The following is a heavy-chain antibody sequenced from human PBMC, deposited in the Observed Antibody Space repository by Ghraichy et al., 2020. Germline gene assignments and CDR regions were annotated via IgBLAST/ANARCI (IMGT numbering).Heavy chain of an antibody. D-gene: IGHD5-18*01. CDR1: GFTFSTYW. Sequence: GSLRLSCSGSGFTFSTYWFHWVRQAPGRRPEWVSRISDDGNTPAYADSVRGRFTISRDNAKNTLYLQMNSLRVEDTAVYYCARVLGDRYGEQDYWGQGTLVTVSS. CDR3: ARVLGDRYGEQDY. J-gene: IGHJ4*02. V-gene: IGHV3-74*03. CDR2: ISDDGNTP.